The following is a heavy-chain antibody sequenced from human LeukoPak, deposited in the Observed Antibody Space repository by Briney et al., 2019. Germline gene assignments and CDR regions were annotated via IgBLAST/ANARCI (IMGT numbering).Heavy chain of an antibody. CDR3: ARDERAAAAGSEYYFDF. Sequence: GGSLRLSCAASGFTFSSYAMSWVRQAPGKGLEWVSAISGSGGSTYYADSVKGRFTISRDNSKNTLYLQMNSLRAEDTAVYYCARDERAAAAGSEYYFDFWGQGTLVTVSS. CDR1: GFTFSSYA. V-gene: IGHV3-23*01. CDR2: ISGSGGST. D-gene: IGHD6-13*01. J-gene: IGHJ4*02.